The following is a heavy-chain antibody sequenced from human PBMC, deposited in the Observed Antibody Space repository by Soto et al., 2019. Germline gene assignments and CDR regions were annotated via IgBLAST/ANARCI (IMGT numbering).Heavy chain of an antibody. V-gene: IGHV3-15*01. CDR2: IKSNSDGGTT. CDR1: GFTSSKAW. D-gene: IGHD1-1*01. J-gene: IGHJ4*02. Sequence: GGSLRLSCAASGFTSSKAWMTWVRQAPGKGLEWLGRIKSNSDGGTTYYAAPVEGRLTISRDDSTNTVYLQMNSLKSEDTAVYYCTTTGTIDYWGQGTLVTVSS. CDR3: TTTGTIDY.